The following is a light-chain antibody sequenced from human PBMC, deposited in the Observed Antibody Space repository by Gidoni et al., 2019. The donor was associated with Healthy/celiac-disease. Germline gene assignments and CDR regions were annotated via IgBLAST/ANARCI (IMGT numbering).Light chain of an antibody. V-gene: IGLV3-21*03. J-gene: IGLJ2*01. Sequence: SYVLTQPPSGSWAPGTTARITWGGNNIGSKSVHWYQQKPGQASVLVVYDDSDRPSGIPERFSGSNSGNTATLTISRVEAGDEADYYCQVWDSSSDHVVFGGGTKLTVL. CDR3: QVWDSSSDHVV. CDR2: DDS. CDR1: NIGSKS.